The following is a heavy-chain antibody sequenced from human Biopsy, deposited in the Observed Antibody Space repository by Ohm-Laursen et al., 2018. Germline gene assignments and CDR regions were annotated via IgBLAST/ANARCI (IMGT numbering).Heavy chain of an antibody. CDR2: IYNSGST. Sequence: TLSLTCTVSGGSMSSYYWTWIRQPPGKGLEWIGYIYNSGSTNYDPSLKNRVTISVAVDTSKSQFSLRLSSVTAADTAMYYCARGEAGVYDALDIWGQGTMVIVSS. D-gene: IGHD5/OR15-5a*01. J-gene: IGHJ3*02. CDR3: ARGEAGVYDALDI. CDR1: GGSMSSYY. V-gene: IGHV4-59*01.